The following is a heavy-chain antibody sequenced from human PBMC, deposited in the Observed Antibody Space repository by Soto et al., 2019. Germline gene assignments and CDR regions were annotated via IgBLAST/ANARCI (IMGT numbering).Heavy chain of an antibody. CDR3: ARPSDPDYVWGSYVDY. J-gene: IGHJ4*02. V-gene: IGHV4-34*01. CDR1: GGSFSDYY. CDR2: INHSGST. D-gene: IGHD3-16*01. Sequence: TLSLTCAVYGGSFSDYYWSWIRQPPGKGLEWIGEINHSGSTNYNPSLKSRVTISVDTSKNQFSLKLSSVTAADTAVYYCARPSDPDYVWGSYVDYWGQGTLVTVSS.